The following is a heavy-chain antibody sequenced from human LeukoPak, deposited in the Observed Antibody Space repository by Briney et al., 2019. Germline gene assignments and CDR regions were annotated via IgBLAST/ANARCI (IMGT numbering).Heavy chain of an antibody. J-gene: IGHJ4*02. V-gene: IGHV3-33*08. CDR3: ARSGNGNHFDY. Sequence: GGSLRLSCAASGFTFSNYGMHWVRQAPGEGLEWVSLIWDNGSNKNYVNSVKGRFTISRDNSKNTLYLQMNSLRAEDTAVYYCARSGNGNHFDYWGQGTLVTVSS. CDR1: GFTFSNYG. D-gene: IGHD1-1*01. CDR2: IWDNGSNK.